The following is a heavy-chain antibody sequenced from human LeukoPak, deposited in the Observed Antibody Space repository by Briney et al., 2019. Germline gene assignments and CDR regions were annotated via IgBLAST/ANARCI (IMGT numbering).Heavy chain of an antibody. V-gene: IGHV3-48*04. J-gene: IGHJ6*02. CDR2: ISTSSTTI. Sequence: PGGSLRLSCAASGFTFSDYAMNWVRQAPGKGLEWVSYISTSSTTIYYADSVKGRFTISRDNARNSLYLQMNSLRAEDTAVYYCAQDAYYYGMDVWGQGTTVTVSS. D-gene: IGHD5-24*01. CDR1: GFTFSDYA. CDR3: AQDAYYYGMDV.